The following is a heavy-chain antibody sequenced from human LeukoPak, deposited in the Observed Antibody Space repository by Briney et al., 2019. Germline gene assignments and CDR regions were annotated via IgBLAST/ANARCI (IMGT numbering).Heavy chain of an antibody. J-gene: IGHJ4*02. CDR1: GFTFSSYW. CDR3: ARGVGDYVWGSYRLDY. Sequence: GGSLRLSCAASGFTFSSYWMHWVRQAPGKGLVWVSRINSDGSSTSYADSVKGRFTISRDNAKNTLYLQMNSLRAEDTAVYYCARGVGDYVWGSYRLDYWGQGTLVTVTS. V-gene: IGHV3-74*01. CDR2: INSDGSST. D-gene: IGHD3-16*02.